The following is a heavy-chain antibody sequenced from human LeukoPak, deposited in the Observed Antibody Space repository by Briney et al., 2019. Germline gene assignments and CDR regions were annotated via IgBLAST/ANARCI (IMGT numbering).Heavy chain of an antibody. CDR1: GFTFSSYS. D-gene: IGHD4-17*01. CDR2: ISSSSSYI. V-gene: IGHV3-21*01. CDR3: ARDPLGDYAGYFDY. J-gene: IGHJ4*02. Sequence: GGSLRLSCAASGFTFSSYSMNWVRQAPGKGLEWVSSISSSSSYIYYAASVKGRFTISRDNAKNSLYLQMNSLRAEDTAVYYCARDPLGDYAGYFDYWGQGTLVTVSS.